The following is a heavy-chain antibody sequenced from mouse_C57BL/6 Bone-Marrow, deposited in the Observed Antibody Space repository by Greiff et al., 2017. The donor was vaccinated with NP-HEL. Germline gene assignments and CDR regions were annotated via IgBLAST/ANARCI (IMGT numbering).Heavy chain of an antibody. CDR3: ARSPDDGYYLFDY. Sequence: QVQLQQSGAELARPGASVKLSCKASGYTFTSYGISWVKQRTGQGLEWIGEIYPRSGNTYYNEKFKGKATLTADKSSSTAYMELRSLTSEDSAVYFCARSPDDGYYLFDYWGQGTTRTVSS. CDR1: GYTFTSYG. V-gene: IGHV1-81*01. D-gene: IGHD2-3*01. J-gene: IGHJ2*01. CDR2: IYPRSGNT.